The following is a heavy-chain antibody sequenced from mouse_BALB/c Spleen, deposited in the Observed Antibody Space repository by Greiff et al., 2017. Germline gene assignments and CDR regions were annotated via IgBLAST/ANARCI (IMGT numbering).Heavy chain of an antibody. CDR2: ISSGGST. Sequence: EVNVVESGGGLVKPGGSLKLSCAASGFTFSSYAMSWVRQTPEKRLEWVASISSGGSTYYPDSVKGRFTISRDNARNILYLQMSSLRSEDTAMYYCARGGYGEEFAYWGQGTLVTVSA. J-gene: IGHJ3*01. CDR1: GFTFSSYA. D-gene: IGHD1-1*01. CDR3: ARGGYGEEFAY. V-gene: IGHV5-6-5*01.